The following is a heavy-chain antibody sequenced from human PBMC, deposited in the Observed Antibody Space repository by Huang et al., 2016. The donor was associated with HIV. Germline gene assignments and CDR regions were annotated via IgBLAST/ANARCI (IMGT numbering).Heavy chain of an antibody. CDR1: GGSIRSDNYY. CDR3: ARLPGSITMIRGVITDPY. V-gene: IGHV4-39*01. J-gene: IGHJ4*02. Sequence: QLQLQESGPGLVKPSATLSLTCTVSGGSIRSDNYYWGWIRQPPGKGLEWIGSIDYSGSTYHNPSLKSRVTITVDTSKNQFSLKMRSVTAADTAVYYCARLPGSITMIRGVITDPYWGQGTLVTVSS. D-gene: IGHD3-10*01. CDR2: IDYSGST.